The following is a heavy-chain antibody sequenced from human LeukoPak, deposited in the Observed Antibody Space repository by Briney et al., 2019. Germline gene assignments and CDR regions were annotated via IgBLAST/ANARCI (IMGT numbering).Heavy chain of an antibody. V-gene: IGHV1-24*01. CDR3: ATAVYCSSTSCPLDY. Sequence: ASAKVSCKVSGYTLTELSMHWVRQAPGKGLEWMGGFDPEDGETIYAQKFQGRVTMTEDTSTDTAYMELSSLRSEDTAVYYCATAVYCSSTSCPLDYWGQGTLVTVSS. CDR1: GYTLTELS. CDR2: FDPEDGET. D-gene: IGHD2-2*01. J-gene: IGHJ4*02.